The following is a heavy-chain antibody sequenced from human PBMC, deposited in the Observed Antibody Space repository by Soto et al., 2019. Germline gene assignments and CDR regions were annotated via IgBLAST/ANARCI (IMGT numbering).Heavy chain of an antibody. CDR1: GFSLSTGGVG. CDR3: ALRRGFGELSI. CDR2: IYWDDDK. Sequence: QITLKESGPTLVKPTQTLTLTCNFSGFSLSTGGVGVGWIRQPPGKALEWLALIYWDDDKRYSPSLKNRLTITKDTSQNQVVPTMNDMAPVDTATYFCALRRGFGELSIWGQGTVVTVSS. V-gene: IGHV2-5*02. D-gene: IGHD3-10*01. J-gene: IGHJ3*02.